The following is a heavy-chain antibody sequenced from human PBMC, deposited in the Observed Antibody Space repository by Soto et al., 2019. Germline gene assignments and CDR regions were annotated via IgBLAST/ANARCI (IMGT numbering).Heavy chain of an antibody. V-gene: IGHV1-3*01. Sequence: GASVKVSCKASGYTFTSYAMHWVRQAPGQRLEWMGWINAGNGNTKYSQKFQGRVTITRYTSASTAYMELSSLRSEDTAVYYCATRYHLGEFCCCYCMDVWGKGTTVTVSS. CDR2: INAGNGNT. D-gene: IGHD3-16*01. CDR3: ATRYHLGEFCCCYCMDV. J-gene: IGHJ6*03. CDR1: GYTFTSYA.